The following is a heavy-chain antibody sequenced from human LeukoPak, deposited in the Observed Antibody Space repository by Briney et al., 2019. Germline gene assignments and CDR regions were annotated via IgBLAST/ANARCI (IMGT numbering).Heavy chain of an antibody. CDR3: AREAEITRFDY. D-gene: IGHD5-24*01. V-gene: IGHV6-1*01. CDR2: TSYRSKWYN. J-gene: IGHJ4*02. Sequence: SQTLSLTCAISGDSVSTNSVAWNWIRQSPSRGLEWLGRTSYRSKWYNDYAVSVKSRITITPDTSKNQCSLQLNSVTPEDTAVYYCAREAEITRFDYWGQGTLVTVPS. CDR1: GDSVSTNSVA.